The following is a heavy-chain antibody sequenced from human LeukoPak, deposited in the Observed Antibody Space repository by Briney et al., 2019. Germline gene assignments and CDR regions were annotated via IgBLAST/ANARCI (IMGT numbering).Heavy chain of an antibody. D-gene: IGHD3-22*01. CDR2: INHSGST. J-gene: IGHJ4*02. CDR1: GGSISGYY. V-gene: IGHV4-34*01. Sequence: SETLSLTCSVSGGSISGYYWSWLRQPPGKGLEWIGEINHSGSTNYNPSLKSRVTISVDTSKNQFSLKLSSVTAADTAVYYCARLRAYYYDSSSDYWGQGTLVTVSS. CDR3: ARLRAYYYDSSSDY.